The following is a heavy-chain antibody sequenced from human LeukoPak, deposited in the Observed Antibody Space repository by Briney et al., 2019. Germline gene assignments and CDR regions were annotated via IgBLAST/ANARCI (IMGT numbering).Heavy chain of an antibody. CDR1: GFTFSSYS. J-gene: IGHJ4*02. CDR2: ISSSSYI. Sequence: GGSLRLSCAASGFTFSSYSMNWVRQAPGKGLEWVSSISSSSYIYYADSVKGRFTISRDNAKNSLYLQMNSLRAEDTAVYYCARDSDEGDFDYWGQGTLVTVSS. V-gene: IGHV3-21*01. D-gene: IGHD3-16*01. CDR3: ARDSDEGDFDY.